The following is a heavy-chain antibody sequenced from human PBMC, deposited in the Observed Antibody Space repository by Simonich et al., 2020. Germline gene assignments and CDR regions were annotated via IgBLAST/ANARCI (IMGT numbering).Heavy chain of an antibody. Sequence: QVQLQESGPGLVKPSETLSLTCAVSGYSISSGYYWGWIRQPPGKGLEWIGSIYHRGRTYYNPSLKSRVTISVDTSKNQFSLKLSSVTAADTAVYYCARVTREWLVFYWGQGTLVTVSS. CDR2: IYHRGRT. V-gene: IGHV4-38-2*01. D-gene: IGHD6-19*01. CDR1: GYSISSGYY. J-gene: IGHJ4*02. CDR3: ARVTREWLVFY.